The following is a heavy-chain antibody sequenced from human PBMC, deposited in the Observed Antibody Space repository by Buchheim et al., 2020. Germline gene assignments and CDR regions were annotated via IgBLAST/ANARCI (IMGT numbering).Heavy chain of an antibody. CDR1: GGSISSGGYY. CDR3: ARSNYYDSSGYYAKYYYYYGMDV. V-gene: IGHV4-31*03. J-gene: IGHJ6*02. CDR2: IYYSGST. Sequence: QVQLQESGPGLVKPSQTLSLTCTVSGGSISSGGYYWSWIRQHPGKGLEWIGYIYYSGSTYYNLSLKSRVTISVDTSKNQFSLKLSSVAAADTAVYYCARSNYYDSSGYYAKYYYYYGMDVWGQGTT. D-gene: IGHD3-22*01.